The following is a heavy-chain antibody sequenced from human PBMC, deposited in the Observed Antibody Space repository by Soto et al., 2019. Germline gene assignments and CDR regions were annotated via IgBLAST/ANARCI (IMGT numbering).Heavy chain of an antibody. Sequence: GSLRLSCVASGFSFSNYGMSWVRLAPGKGLEWVSGLTGRRGGTYYADSVKGRFTISRDNSNNTLYLQVDTLTGADTAIYYCASAKAVVIAPLGIWGQGTMVTVSS. D-gene: IGHD2-21*01. CDR3: ASAKAVVIAPLGI. CDR1: GFSFSNYG. V-gene: IGHV3-23*01. J-gene: IGHJ3*02. CDR2: LTGRRGGT.